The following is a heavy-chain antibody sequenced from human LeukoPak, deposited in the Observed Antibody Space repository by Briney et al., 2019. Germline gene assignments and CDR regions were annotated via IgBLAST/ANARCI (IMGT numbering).Heavy chain of an antibody. CDR1: GGSISSGSYY. V-gene: IGHV4-61*02. D-gene: IGHD5-24*01. CDR3: ARDRGSGWFDP. J-gene: IGHJ5*02. CDR2: IYTSGST. Sequence: SETLSLTCTVSGGSISSGSYYWSWIRQPAGKGLEWIGRIYTSGSTNYNPSLKSRLTLSVDTSKNQFSLKLISVTAADTAVYYCARDRGSGWFDPWGQGTLVTVSS.